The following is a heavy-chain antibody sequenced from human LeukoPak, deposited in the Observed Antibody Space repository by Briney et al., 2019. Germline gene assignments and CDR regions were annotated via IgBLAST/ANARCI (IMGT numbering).Heavy chain of an antibody. J-gene: IGHJ4*02. Sequence: GGSLRLSCAASGFTFSSYAMSWVRQAPGKGLEWVSSISSSSSYIYYADSVKGRFTISRDNAKNSLYLQMNSLRAEDTAVYYCAGGGVPAASRYWGQGTLVTVSS. V-gene: IGHV3-21*01. D-gene: IGHD2-2*01. CDR3: AGGGVPAASRY. CDR1: GFTFSSYA. CDR2: ISSSSSYI.